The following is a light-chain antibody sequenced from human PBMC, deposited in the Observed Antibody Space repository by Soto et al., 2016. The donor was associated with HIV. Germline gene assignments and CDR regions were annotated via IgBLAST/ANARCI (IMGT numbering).Light chain of an antibody. J-gene: IGKJ5*01. CDR2: GAS. Sequence: DIQMTQSPSSVSASVGDRVTITCRASQDISRWLAWYQQTPGKAPKLLISGASVLHTGVPSRFSGSGSGTDFTLTINSLQPEDFGTYYCQQSYSTPPITFGQGTRLEIK. CDR3: QQSYSTPPIT. CDR1: QDISRW. V-gene: IGKV1-12*01.